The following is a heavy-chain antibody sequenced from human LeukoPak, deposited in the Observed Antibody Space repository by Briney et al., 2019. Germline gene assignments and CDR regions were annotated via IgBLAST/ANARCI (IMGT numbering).Heavy chain of an antibody. CDR1: GGTFSSYA. CDR2: IIPILGIA. V-gene: IGHV1-69*04. Sequence: SVKVSCKASGGTFSSYAISWVRQAPGQGLEWMGRIIPILGIANYAQKFQGRVTITADESTSTAYMELSSLRSEDTAVYYCARVGIAALTRDGAFDIWGQGTMVTVSS. J-gene: IGHJ3*02. CDR3: ARVGIAALTRDGAFDI. D-gene: IGHD6-13*01.